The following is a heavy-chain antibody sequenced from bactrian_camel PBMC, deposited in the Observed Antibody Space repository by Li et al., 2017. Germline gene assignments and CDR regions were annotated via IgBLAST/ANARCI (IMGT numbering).Heavy chain of an antibody. CDR1: GYTYSGHC. Sequence: SLRLSCAFSGYTYSGHCMGWFRQAPGKEREGVAAIWPGDTRKYYADSVKGRFTIARDNAASTLFLLMTRLKPEDTAMYYCAQGKFGGGATEWTMPPPRSQGTQVTVS. J-gene: IGHJ4*01. D-gene: IGHD4*01. CDR2: IWPGDTRK. V-gene: IGHV3S28*01.